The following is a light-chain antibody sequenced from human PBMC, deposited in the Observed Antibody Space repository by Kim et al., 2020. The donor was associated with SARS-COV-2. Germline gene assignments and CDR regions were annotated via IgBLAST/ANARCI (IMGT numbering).Light chain of an antibody. CDR2: GKN. V-gene: IGLV3-19*01. Sequence: ALGQTGRCTWQGDSLRNYYASWYQQKPGQAPILVIYGKNNRPPGIPDRFSASDSGTTASLTITGAQAEDEADYYGCSRDNSGNHVILGGGTQLTV. J-gene: IGLJ2*01. CDR1: SLRNYY. CDR3: CSRDNSGNHVI.